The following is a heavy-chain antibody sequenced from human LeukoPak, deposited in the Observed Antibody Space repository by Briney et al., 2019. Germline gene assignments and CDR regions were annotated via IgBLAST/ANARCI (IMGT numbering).Heavy chain of an antibody. CDR1: GYTFTDYY. Sequence: ASVKVSCKVSGYTFTDYYMHWVQQAPGKGLEWMGLVDPEDGETIYAEKFQGRVTITADTSTDTAYMQLSSLRSEDTAVYYCAQYQPAIPYWGQGTLVTVSS. CDR3: AQYQPAIPY. V-gene: IGHV1-69-2*01. CDR2: VDPEDGET. D-gene: IGHD2-2*01. J-gene: IGHJ4*02.